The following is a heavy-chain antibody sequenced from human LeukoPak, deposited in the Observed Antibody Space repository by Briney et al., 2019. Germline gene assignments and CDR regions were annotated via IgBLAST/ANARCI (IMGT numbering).Heavy chain of an antibody. Sequence: PSETLSLTCTVSGDSITSYYWSWIRQPAGKGLEWIGRINISGNTNYNPSLKSRVTMSLDTSKNQISLKLSAVTAADTAVYYCARHPQYYDILTGYPISYFYFDYWGQGTLVTVSS. D-gene: IGHD3-9*01. V-gene: IGHV4-4*07. CDR3: ARHPQYYDILTGYPISYFYFDY. J-gene: IGHJ4*02. CDR2: INISGNT. CDR1: GDSITSYY.